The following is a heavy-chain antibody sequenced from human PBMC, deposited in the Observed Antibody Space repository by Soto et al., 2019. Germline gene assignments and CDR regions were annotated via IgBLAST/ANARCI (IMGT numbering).Heavy chain of an antibody. Sequence: EVQLVESGGGLVQPGGSLRLSCAASGFTFRSYWMHWVRQGPGKGLAWVARISSDGSSTSYADSVKGRFTISRDNAKNTLDLQMNSLRADDTAVYYCALKHSSSWAYYYYYMDVWGKGTTVTVSS. CDR3: ALKHSSSWAYYYYYMDV. CDR1: GFTFRSYW. CDR2: ISSDGSST. V-gene: IGHV3-74*01. J-gene: IGHJ6*03. D-gene: IGHD6-13*01.